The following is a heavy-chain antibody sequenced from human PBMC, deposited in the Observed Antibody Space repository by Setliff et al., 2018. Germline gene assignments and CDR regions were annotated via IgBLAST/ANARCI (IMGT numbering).Heavy chain of an antibody. V-gene: IGHV4-59*08. D-gene: IGHD3-9*01. CDR3: ARHALSFDSAWDV. CDR1: GASITSYY. CDR2: IHNNGRI. Sequence: SETLSLTCSVSGASITSYYWSWIRQPPGKGLEWIAYIHNNGRIKYNPALKSRVTISLDTSKNQFSLNLNSATAADTAVYYYARHALSFDSAWDVWGKGTTVTVSS. J-gene: IGHJ6*04.